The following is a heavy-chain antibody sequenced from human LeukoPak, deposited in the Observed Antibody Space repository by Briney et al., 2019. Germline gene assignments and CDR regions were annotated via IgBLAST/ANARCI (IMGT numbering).Heavy chain of an antibody. D-gene: IGHD1-7*01. J-gene: IGHJ3*02. CDR1: GGSISSGDYY. CDR3: ARVNGNWNYVRAFDI. Sequence: SQTLSLTCTVSGGSISSGDYYWSWIRQPPGTGLEWIGYIYYSGSTYYNPSLKSRVTISVDTSKNQFSLKLGSVTAADTAVYYCARVNGNWNYVRAFDIWGQGTMVTVSS. CDR2: IYYSGST. V-gene: IGHV4-30-4*01.